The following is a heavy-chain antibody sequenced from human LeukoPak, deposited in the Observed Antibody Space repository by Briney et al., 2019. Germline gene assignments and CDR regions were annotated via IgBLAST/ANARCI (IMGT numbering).Heavy chain of an antibody. CDR2: ISGSGGRI. CDR1: GFTFSSYS. Sequence: GGSLRLSCAASGFTFSSYSMSWVRQAPGKGLEWVSSISGSGGRIDYADSVKGRFTISRDNSKNTLYLQMNSLRAEDTAVYYCAKARGATYGTYYFDYWGQGTLVTVSS. CDR3: AKARGATYGTYYFDY. V-gene: IGHV3-23*01. J-gene: IGHJ4*02. D-gene: IGHD4/OR15-4a*01.